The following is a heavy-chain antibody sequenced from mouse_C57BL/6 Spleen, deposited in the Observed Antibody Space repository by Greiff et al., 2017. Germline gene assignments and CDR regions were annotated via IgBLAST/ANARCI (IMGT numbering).Heavy chain of an antibody. CDR1: GYAFTNYL. J-gene: IGHJ4*01. V-gene: IGHV1-54*01. CDR3: ARSYSSDGDYAMDY. Sequence: QVQLKQSGAELVRPGTSVKVSCKASGYAFTNYLIEWVKQRPGQGLEWIGVINPGSGGTNYNEKFKGKATLTADKSSSTAYMQLSSLTSEDSAVYFCARSYSSDGDYAMDYWGQGTSVTVSS. CDR2: INPGSGGT. D-gene: IGHD2-5*01.